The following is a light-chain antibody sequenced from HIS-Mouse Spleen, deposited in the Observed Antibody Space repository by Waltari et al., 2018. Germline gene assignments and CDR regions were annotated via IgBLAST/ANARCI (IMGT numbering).Light chain of an antibody. CDR2: EDS. CDR3: YSTDSSGNHRRV. J-gene: IGLJ3*02. V-gene: IGLV3-10*01. Sequence: SYELTQPPSVSVSPGQTARITCSGDALPKQYAYWYQQKSGQAPVLVNYEDSKRPSGIPERFSGSSSGTMATLTISGAQVEDEADYYCYSTDSSGNHRRVFGGGTKLTVL. CDR1: ALPKQY.